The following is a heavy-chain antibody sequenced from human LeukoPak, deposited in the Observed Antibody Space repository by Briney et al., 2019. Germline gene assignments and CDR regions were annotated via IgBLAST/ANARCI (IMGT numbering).Heavy chain of an antibody. Sequence: ASVKVSCKASGYTFTGYYMHWVRQAPGQGLEWMGWINPNNGGTKYAQKFQGRVTMTRDTSISTAYMELSRLRSDDTAVYHCARGEDCSSTSCYYNGMDVWGQGTTVTVSS. J-gene: IGHJ6*02. CDR1: GYTFTGYY. CDR3: ARGEDCSSTSCYYNGMDV. CDR2: INPNNGGT. V-gene: IGHV1-2*02. D-gene: IGHD2-2*01.